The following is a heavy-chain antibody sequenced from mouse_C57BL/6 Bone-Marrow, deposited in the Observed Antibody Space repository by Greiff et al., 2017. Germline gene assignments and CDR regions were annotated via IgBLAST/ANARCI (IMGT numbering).Heavy chain of an antibody. CDR3: ARGGLLLGFFDY. V-gene: IGHV5-4*03. Sequence: EVMLVESGGGLVKPGGSLKLSCAASGFTFSSYAMSWVRQTPEKRLEWVATISDGGSYTYYPDNVKGRFTISRDNAKNNLYLQMSHLKSEDTAMYYCARGGLLLGFFDYWGQGTTLTVSS. D-gene: IGHD2-3*01. CDR1: GFTFSSYA. J-gene: IGHJ2*01. CDR2: ISDGGSYT.